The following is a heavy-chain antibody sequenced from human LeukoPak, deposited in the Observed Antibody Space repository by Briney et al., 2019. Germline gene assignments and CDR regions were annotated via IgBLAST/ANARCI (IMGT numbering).Heavy chain of an antibody. V-gene: IGHV4-59*08. J-gene: IGHJ2*01. CDR2: IYYSGST. D-gene: IGHD5-12*01. CDR1: GGSISSYY. CDR3: ATPSGGYSPHWYFDL. Sequence: SETLSLTCTVSGGSISSYYWSWIRQPPGKGLEWIGYIYYSGSTNYNPSLKSRVTISVDTSKNQFSLKLSSVTAADTAVYYCATPSGGYSPHWYFDLWGRGTLVTVSS.